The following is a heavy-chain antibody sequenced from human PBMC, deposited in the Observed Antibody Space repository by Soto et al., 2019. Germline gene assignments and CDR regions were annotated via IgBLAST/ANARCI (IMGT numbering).Heavy chain of an antibody. CDR1: GFTFSDYY. CDR2: ISSSSGST. Sequence: PGGSLRLSCAASGFTFSDYYMSWIRQAPGKGLEYISYISSSSGSTNYADSVKGRFTISRDNAKNSLYLQMSSLRAEDTAVYYCARDRGGSVRLYSSRGMHVWGQGTTVTVFS. D-gene: IGHD3-3*01. J-gene: IGHJ6*02. V-gene: IGHV3-11*06. CDR3: ARDRGGSVRLYSSRGMHV.